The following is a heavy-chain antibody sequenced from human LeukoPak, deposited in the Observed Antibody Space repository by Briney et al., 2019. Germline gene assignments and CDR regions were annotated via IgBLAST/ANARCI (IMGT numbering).Heavy chain of an antibody. J-gene: IGHJ3*02. D-gene: IGHD6-19*01. Sequence: SETLSLTCAVYGGSFSGYYWSWIRQPPGKGLEWIGEINHSGSTNYNPSLKSRVTISVDTSKDQFSLKLSSVTAADTAVYYCARPSIAVAALGAFDIWGQGTMVTVSS. CDR1: GGSFSGYY. CDR2: INHSGST. CDR3: ARPSIAVAALGAFDI. V-gene: IGHV4-34*01.